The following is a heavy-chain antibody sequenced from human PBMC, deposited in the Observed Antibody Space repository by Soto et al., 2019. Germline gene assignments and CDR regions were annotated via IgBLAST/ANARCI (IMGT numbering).Heavy chain of an antibody. CDR2: IYHSGST. D-gene: IGHD2-15*01. CDR3: ARGEVVALGY. Sequence: QLQLQESGSGLVKPSQTLSLTCAVSGGSISSGGYSWSWIRQPPGKGLEWIGYIYHSGSTYYNPSLKSRVTILVDRSKTQFSLKLSSVPAADTAGYYCARGEVVALGYWGQGTLVTVSS. V-gene: IGHV4-30-2*01. J-gene: IGHJ4*02. CDR1: GGSISSGGYS.